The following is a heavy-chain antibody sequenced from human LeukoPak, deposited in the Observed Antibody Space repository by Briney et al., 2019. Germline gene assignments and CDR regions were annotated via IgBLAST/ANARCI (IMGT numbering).Heavy chain of an antibody. CDR3: ASIRADYYDSTGYPQTVDY. V-gene: IGHV3-21*01. CDR2: ISSSSTYI. Sequence: PGGSLRLSCAASGFTFSSYSMNWVRQAPGKGLEWVSSISSSSTYIYYADSVKGRFTISRDNAKNSLYLQMNSLRAEDTAVYYCASIRADYYDSTGYPQTVDYWGQGTLSPSPQ. D-gene: IGHD3-22*01. CDR1: GFTFSSYS. J-gene: IGHJ4*02.